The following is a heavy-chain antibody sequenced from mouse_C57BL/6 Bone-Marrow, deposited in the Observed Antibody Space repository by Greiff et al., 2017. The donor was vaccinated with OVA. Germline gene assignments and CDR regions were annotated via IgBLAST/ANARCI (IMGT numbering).Heavy chain of an antibody. CDR1: GYTFTSYG. J-gene: IGHJ4*01. Sequence: QVQLKESGAELARPGASVKLSCKASGYTFTSYGISWVKQRTGQGLEWIGEIYPRSGNTYYNEKFKGKATLTAEKSSSTAYMDLRSLTSADSSVYFCARRGYGSPHYSALDYWGHGTSVTVSS. CDR2: IYPRSGNT. D-gene: IGHD1-1*01. V-gene: IGHV1-81*01. CDR3: ARRGYGSPHYSALDY.